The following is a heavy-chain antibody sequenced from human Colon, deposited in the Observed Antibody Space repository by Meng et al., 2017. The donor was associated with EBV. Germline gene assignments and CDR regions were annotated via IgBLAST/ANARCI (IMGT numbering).Heavy chain of an antibody. CDR2: IYWDDDK. V-gene: IGHV2-5*02. J-gene: IGHJ4*02. D-gene: IGHD2-2*01. CDR3: AHRRYHDFFEY. CDR1: GFSLSTSGVG. Sequence: QITLKESGPTLVNPTQTLTLLCTFSGFSLSTSGVGVGWIRQPPGKALEWLALIYWDDDKLYRPSLTSRLTITKDTSKNQVVLRMTNMDPVDTATYYCAHRRYHDFFEYWGQGTLVTVSS.